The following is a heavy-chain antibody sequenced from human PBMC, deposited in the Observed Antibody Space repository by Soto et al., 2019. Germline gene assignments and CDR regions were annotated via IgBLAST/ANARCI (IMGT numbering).Heavy chain of an antibody. CDR2: ISYDGSVK. CDR3: AQELNSYLEY. D-gene: IGHD1-7*01. CDR1: GFTFSTYG. V-gene: IGHV3-30*18. J-gene: IGHJ4*02. Sequence: QVQLVESGGGVVQPGRSLRLSCAASGFTFSTYGVHWVRQAPGKGLEWVATISYDGSVKYYADSMKGRVTISRDNSKKTLYLQMNSLRFEDTSVYYCAQELNSYLEYWGQGTPVTVSS.